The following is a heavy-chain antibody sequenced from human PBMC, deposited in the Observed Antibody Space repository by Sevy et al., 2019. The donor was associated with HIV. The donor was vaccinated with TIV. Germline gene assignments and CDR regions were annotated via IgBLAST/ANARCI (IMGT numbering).Heavy chain of an antibody. CDR1: GGSISSSSYY. V-gene: IGHV4-39*01. J-gene: IGHJ4*02. Sequence: SETLSLTCTVSGGSISSSSYYWGWIRQPPGKGLEWIGSIYYSGSTYYNPSLKSRVTISVDTSKNQFSLKLSSVTAADTAGYSCARQSMVRASFSLEYWGQGTLVTVSS. D-gene: IGHD3-10*01. CDR2: IYYSGST. CDR3: ARQSMVRASFSLEY.